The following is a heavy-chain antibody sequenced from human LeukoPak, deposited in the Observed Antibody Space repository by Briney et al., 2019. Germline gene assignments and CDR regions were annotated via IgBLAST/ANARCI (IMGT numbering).Heavy chain of an antibody. V-gene: IGHV3-30-3*01. D-gene: IGHD1-1*01. J-gene: IGHJ4*02. Sequence: PGGSLRLSCAASGFTFYIYAIHWVRQAPGKGLQWVAVIGDDGSHKDYVDSVKGRFTISRDNSKNTLYLQMNSLRAEDTAVYYCAGDTTGHYDYWGQGTLVTVSS. CDR2: IGDDGSHK. CDR1: GFTFYIYA. CDR3: AGDTTGHYDY.